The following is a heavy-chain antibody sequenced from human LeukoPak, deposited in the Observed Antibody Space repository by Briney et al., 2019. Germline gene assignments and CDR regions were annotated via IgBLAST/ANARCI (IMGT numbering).Heavy chain of an antibody. Sequence: SQTLSLTCAFSGDSVSSTSAAWHWIRQSPSRGLEWVERTYYGYKRYNYYAVSVQSHITINQDTSKNRFSQEVDSVTAYASAVYYCASGKMRTGLDYWGQGTQVTVSS. CDR2: TYYGYKRYN. CDR3: ASGKMRTGLDY. CDR1: GDSVSSTSAA. D-gene: IGHD3-10*01. J-gene: IGHJ4*02. V-gene: IGHV6-1*01.